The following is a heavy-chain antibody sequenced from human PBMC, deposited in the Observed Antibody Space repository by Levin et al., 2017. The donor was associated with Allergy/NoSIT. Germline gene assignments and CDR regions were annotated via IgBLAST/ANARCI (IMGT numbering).Heavy chain of an antibody. CDR3: AGEYYGSASYGH. CDR1: GYTFTGYY. CDR2: INPNSGAT. D-gene: IGHD3-10*01. V-gene: IGHV1-2*02. Sequence: GESLKISCKSSGYTFTGYYIHWVRQAPGQGLEWLGWINPNSGATNYAERCQGRVTMTRDTSITTTYMDLSGLRSDDTAVYYCAGEYYGSASYGHWGQGTLVTVSS. J-gene: IGHJ4*02.